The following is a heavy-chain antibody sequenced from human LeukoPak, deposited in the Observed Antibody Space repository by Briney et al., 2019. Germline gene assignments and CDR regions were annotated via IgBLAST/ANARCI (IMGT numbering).Heavy chain of an antibody. V-gene: IGHV3-9*01. CDR1: GFTFDDYV. D-gene: IGHD1-1*01. CDR2: ITWNSVRI. J-gene: IGHJ4*02. Sequence: GGSLRLSCAASGFTFDDYVMYWVRQAPGKGLEDVAGITWNSVRIVYADSVKGRFTISRDNANNYVYLQMNSLRAEDTDFYYCARSPDNAGNPHYFDSWGQGTLVTVSP. CDR3: ARSPDNAGNPHYFDS.